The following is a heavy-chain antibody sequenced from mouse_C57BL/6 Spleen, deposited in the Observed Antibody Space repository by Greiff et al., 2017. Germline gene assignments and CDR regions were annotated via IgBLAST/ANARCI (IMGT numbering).Heavy chain of an antibody. J-gene: IGHJ2*01. D-gene: IGHD2-4*01. Sequence: QVQLQQPRAELVKPGASVKMSCKASGYTFTSYWITWVKQRPGQGLEWIGDIYPGSGSTNYNEKFKSKATLTVDTSSSTAYMQLSSLTSEDSAVYYCKGAYYDYDENYWGQGTTLTVSS. CDR2: IYPGSGST. CDR1: GYTFTSYW. V-gene: IGHV1-55*01. CDR3: KGAYYDYDENY.